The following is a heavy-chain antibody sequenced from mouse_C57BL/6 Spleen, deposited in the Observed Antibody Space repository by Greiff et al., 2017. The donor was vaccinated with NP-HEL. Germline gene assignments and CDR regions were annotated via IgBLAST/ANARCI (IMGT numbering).Heavy chain of an antibody. V-gene: IGHV1-76*01. CDR1: GYTFTDYY. CDR2: IYPGSGNT. D-gene: IGHD2-4*01. CDR3: ARSTLYYDYDGFDY. Sequence: VQLQQSGAELVRPGASVKLSCTASGYTFTDYYINWVKQRPGQGLEWIARIYPGSGNTYYNEKFKGKATLTAEKSSSTAYMQLSSLTSEDSAVYFCARSTLYYDYDGFDYWGQGTTLTVSS. J-gene: IGHJ2*01.